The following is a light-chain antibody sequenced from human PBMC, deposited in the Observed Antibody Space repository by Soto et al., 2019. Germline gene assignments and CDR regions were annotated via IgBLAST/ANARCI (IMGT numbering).Light chain of an antibody. CDR2: GAS. CDR1: QSVSSN. Sequence: DIVLTQSPGTLSLSPGERATLSYRASQSVSSNLAWFQQKPGQAPRLLIYGASTRDTGIPARFSGSGSGTEFTLTISSLQSEDFAVYHCQQYNKRPPTFGQGTKVDIK. V-gene: IGKV3-15*01. J-gene: IGKJ1*01. CDR3: QQYNKRPPT.